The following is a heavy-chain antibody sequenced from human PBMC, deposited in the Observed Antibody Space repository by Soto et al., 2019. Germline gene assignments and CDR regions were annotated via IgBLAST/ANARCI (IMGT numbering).Heavy chain of an antibody. CDR1: GGSISSSSYY. D-gene: IGHD2-15*01. Sequence: SETLSLTCTVSGGSISSSSYYWGWIRQPPGKGLEWIGSIYYSGSTYYNPSLKSRVTISVDTSKNQFSLKLSSVTAADTAVYYCARRREYCSGGSCYSPKDYWGQGTLVTVS. V-gene: IGHV4-39*01. CDR3: ARRREYCSGGSCYSPKDY. CDR2: IYYSGST. J-gene: IGHJ4*02.